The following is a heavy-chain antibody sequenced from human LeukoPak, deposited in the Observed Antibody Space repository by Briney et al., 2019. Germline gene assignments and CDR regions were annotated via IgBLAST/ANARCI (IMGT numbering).Heavy chain of an antibody. CDR1: GFTFTTYT. D-gene: IGHD3-10*01. J-gene: IGHJ4*02. V-gene: IGHV3-30-3*01. CDR2: ISYDGSNK. CDR3: ARDLTYYGSGSYVGY. Sequence: PGRSLRLSCAASGFTFTTYTMYWVRQAPGKGLQWVAVISYDGSNKYYADSVKGRFTISRDTSKSTLYLQMSSLRAEDTAVYYCARDLTYYGSGSYVGYWGQGTLVTVSS.